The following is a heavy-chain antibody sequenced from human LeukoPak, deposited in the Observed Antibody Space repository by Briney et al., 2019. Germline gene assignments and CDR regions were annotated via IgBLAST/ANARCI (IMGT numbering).Heavy chain of an antibody. J-gene: IGHJ6*03. CDR1: GYTFSSYG. V-gene: IGHV1-69*04. D-gene: IGHD2-21*01. CDR3: ARGKPSSYSSFYYYYMDV. CDR2: IIPILGIA. Sequence: ASVKVSCKASGYTFSSYGINWVRQAPGQGLEWMGRIIPILGIANYAQKFQGRVTITADESTSTAYMELSSLRSEDTAVYYCARGKPSSYSSFYYYYMDVWGKGTTVTVSS.